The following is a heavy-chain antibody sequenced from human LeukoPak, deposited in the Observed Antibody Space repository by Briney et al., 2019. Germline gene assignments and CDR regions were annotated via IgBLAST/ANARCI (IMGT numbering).Heavy chain of an antibody. CDR2: ISSSSSTI. D-gene: IGHD5-24*01. V-gene: IGHV3-11*04. Sequence: GGSLRLSCAASGFTFSDYYMSWIRQAPGKGLEWVSYISSSSSTIYYADSVKGRFTISRDNPKNLLFLQINSLRVEDTAVYYCARETPRRGETRDGYRWGQGTVVTVSS. CDR1: GFTFSDYY. CDR3: ARETPRRGETRDGYR. J-gene: IGHJ4*02.